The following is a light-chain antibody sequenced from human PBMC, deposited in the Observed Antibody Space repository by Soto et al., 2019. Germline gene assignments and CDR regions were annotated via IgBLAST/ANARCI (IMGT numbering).Light chain of an antibody. CDR2: DNN. CDR3: QSYDSSLSNLVV. V-gene: IGLV1-40*01. CDR1: SSNTGADYD. Sequence: QSVLTQPPSVSGAPGQRVTISCTGSSSNTGADYDVHWYQHLPGSAPKLLIYDNNIRPSGVPDRFSGSKSGTSASLAITGLQAEDEGDSYCQSYDSSLSNLVVFGGGTKLTVL. J-gene: IGLJ2*01.